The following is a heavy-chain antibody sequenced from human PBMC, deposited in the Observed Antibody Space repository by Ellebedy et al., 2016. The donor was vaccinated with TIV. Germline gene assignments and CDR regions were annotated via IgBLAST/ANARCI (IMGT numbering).Heavy chain of an antibody. J-gene: IGHJ4*02. V-gene: IGHV2-70*04. CDR3: ARTLSIAVAGAFDY. CDR1: GFSLSTSGMR. Sequence: SGPTLVXPTQTLTLTCTFSGFSLSTSGMRVSWIRQPPGKALEWLARIDWDDDKFYSTSLKARLTISKDTSKNQVVLTMTNMDPVDTATYYCARTLSIAVAGAFDYWGQGTLVTVSS. CDR2: IDWDDDK. D-gene: IGHD6-19*01.